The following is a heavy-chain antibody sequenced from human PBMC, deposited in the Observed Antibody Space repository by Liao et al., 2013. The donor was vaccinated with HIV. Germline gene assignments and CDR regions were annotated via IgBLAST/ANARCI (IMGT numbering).Heavy chain of an antibody. CDR3: ARDNRLWFGELQEYFPH. J-gene: IGHJ1*01. CDR1: GGSVSSGGYS. V-gene: IGHV4-30-2*01. CDR2: MYHSGTA. D-gene: IGHD3-10*01. Sequence: QLQLQESGSGLVKPSQTLSLTCAVSGGSVSSGGYSWSWIRQPPGKGLEWVGYMYHSGTAYYNPSLKSRVTISVDNSKNQFSLRLTSVTAADTAVYYCARDNRLWFGELQEYFPHWGQGTLVTVSS.